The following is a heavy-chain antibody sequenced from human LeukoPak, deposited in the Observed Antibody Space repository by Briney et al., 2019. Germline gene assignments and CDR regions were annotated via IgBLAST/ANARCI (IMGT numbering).Heavy chain of an antibody. CDR3: ARGRWAGDY. J-gene: IGHJ4*02. V-gene: IGHV4-59*11. D-gene: IGHD1-26*01. CDR1: GGSISSHC. CDR2: IYYSGST. Sequence: SETLALTCTVSGGSISSHCWSWIRQPPGKGLEWIGYIYYSGSTNYNPSLKSRVTISVDTSKNQFSLKLSSVTAADTAVYYCARGRWAGDYWGQGTLVTVSS.